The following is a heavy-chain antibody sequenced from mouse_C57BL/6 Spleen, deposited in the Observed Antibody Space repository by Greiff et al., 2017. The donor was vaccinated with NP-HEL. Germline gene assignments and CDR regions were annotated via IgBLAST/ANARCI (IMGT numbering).Heavy chain of an antibody. D-gene: IGHD4-1*01. CDR2: IDPEDGAT. Sequence: VQLQQSGAELVKPGASVKLSCTASGFNIKDYYMHWVKQRTEQGLEWIGRIDPEDGATTYAPKFQGKATITADPSSNTAYLQLSSLTSEDTAVDYGARMELTGTAWFAYWGQGTLVTVSA. J-gene: IGHJ3*01. CDR3: ARMELTGTAWFAY. V-gene: IGHV14-2*01. CDR1: GFNIKDYY.